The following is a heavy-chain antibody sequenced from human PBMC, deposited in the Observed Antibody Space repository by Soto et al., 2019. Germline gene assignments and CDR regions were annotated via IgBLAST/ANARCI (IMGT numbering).Heavy chain of an antibody. CDR2: ISGRGGST. V-gene: IGHV3-23*01. CDR3: AKEDVVVPAAIIDY. J-gene: IGHJ4*01. Sequence: GGSLRFSCAASGFTFSSYPMSRVRQAPGKGLEWVSAISGRGGSTYYADSVKGRFTISRDNSKNTLYLQMNSLRAEDTAVYYCAKEDVVVPAAIIDYWGHGTLLTSSS. D-gene: IGHD2-2*01. CDR1: GFTFSSYP.